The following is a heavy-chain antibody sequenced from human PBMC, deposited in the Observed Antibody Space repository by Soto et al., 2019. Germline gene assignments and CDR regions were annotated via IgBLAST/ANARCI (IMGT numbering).Heavy chain of an antibody. V-gene: IGHV3-30*18. CDR3: AKDRITSSSVFDS. D-gene: IGHD6-25*01. Sequence: PGGSLRLSCAASGFIFTNFAMHWVRQIPGKGLEWVAVISADGSNKYYAGSLKGRFTVSRDNSKNTVHLQMDSPTTEDTAIYYYAKDRITSSSVFDSWGQGTLVTVSS. J-gene: IGHJ4*02. CDR1: GFIFTNFA. CDR2: ISADGSNK.